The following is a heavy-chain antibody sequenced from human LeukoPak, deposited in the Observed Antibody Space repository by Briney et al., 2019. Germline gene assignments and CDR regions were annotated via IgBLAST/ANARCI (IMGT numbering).Heavy chain of an antibody. V-gene: IGHV1-18*01. CDR1: GYTFTSYG. CDR2: ISAYNGNT. Sequence: ASVKVSCKASGYTFTSYGISWVRQAPGQGLEWMVWISAYNGNTNYAQKLQGRVTMTTDTSTSTAYMELRSLRSDDTAVYYCARVRTIFGVVRYGKANWFDPWGQGTLVTVSS. CDR3: ARVRTIFGVVRYGKANWFDP. D-gene: IGHD3-3*01. J-gene: IGHJ5*02.